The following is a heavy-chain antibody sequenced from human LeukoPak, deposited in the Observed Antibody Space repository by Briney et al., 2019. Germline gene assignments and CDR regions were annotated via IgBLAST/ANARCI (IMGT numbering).Heavy chain of an antibody. D-gene: IGHD3-10*01. CDR2: ISGDGSIT. J-gene: IGHJ4*02. CDR3: VSDIGD. Sequence: PGGSLRLSCAASGFTISSYLMHWVRQVPGKGLVWVARISGDGSITTYADSVKGRFTISRDTAKNRLYLQMSSLTVEDTAVYYCVSDIGDWGQGTLVTVSS. V-gene: IGHV3-74*01. CDR1: GFTISSYL.